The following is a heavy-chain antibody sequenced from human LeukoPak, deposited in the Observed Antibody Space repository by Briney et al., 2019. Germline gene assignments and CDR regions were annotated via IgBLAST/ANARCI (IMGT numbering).Heavy chain of an antibody. CDR1: GGSISSSNW. V-gene: IGHV4-4*02. CDR2: IYHSGST. D-gene: IGHD6-13*01. CDR3: ARGEAAAGGFDY. J-gene: IGHJ4*02. Sequence: SGTLSLTCAVSGGSISSSNWWSWVRQPGRRGLEWIGEIYHSGSTNYNPSLKSRATIAVDKSKNQFSLKLSSITAADTALYYCARGEAAAGGFDYWGQGTLVTVST.